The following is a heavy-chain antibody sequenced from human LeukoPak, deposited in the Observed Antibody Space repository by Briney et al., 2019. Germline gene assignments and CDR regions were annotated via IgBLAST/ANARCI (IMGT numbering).Heavy chain of an antibody. CDR1: GGSFSGYY. V-gene: IGHV4-34*01. CDR3: ARGYDYGSASTYNWFDP. Sequence: SETLSLTCAVYGGSFSGYYWSWIRQPPGKGLEWIGEINHSGGTNYNPSLKSRVTISVDTSKNQFSLKLSSVTAADTAVYYCARGYDYGSASTYNWFDPWGQGTLVTVSS. D-gene: IGHD3-10*01. CDR2: INHSGGT. J-gene: IGHJ5*02.